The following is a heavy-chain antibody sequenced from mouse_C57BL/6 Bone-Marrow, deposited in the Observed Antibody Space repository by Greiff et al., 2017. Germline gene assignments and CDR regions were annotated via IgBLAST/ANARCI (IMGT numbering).Heavy chain of an antibody. CDR1: GFNIKDYY. D-gene: IGHD1-1*01. Sequence: VQLKESGAELVKPGASVKLSCTASGFNIKDYYMHWVKQRTEQGLEWIGRIDPEDGETKYATKFQGKATITADTSSNTAYLQLSSLTSEDTAVYYCARALRSWFAYWGQGTLVTVSA. J-gene: IGHJ3*01. CDR3: ARALRSWFAY. V-gene: IGHV14-2*01. CDR2: IDPEDGET.